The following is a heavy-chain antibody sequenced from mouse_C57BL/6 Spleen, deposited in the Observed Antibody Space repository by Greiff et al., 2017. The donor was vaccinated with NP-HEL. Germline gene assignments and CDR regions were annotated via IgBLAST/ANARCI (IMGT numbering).Heavy chain of an antibody. V-gene: IGHV1-50*01. D-gene: IGHD4-1*01. CDR1: GYTFTSYW. CDR2: IDPSDSYT. J-gene: IGHJ4*01. Sequence: QVQLQQPGAELVKPGASVKLSCKASGYTFTSYWMQWVKQRPGQGLEWIGEIDPSDSYTNYNQKFKGKATLTVDTSSSTAYMQLSSLTSKDSAVYYCARFNWGPDYWGQGTSVTVSS. CDR3: ARFNWGPDY.